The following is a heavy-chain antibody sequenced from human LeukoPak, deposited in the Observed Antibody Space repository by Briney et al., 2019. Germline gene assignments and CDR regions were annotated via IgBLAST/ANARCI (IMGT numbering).Heavy chain of an antibody. V-gene: IGHV4-39*01. CDR3: ARQAPGYSSSWYLT. J-gene: IGHJ5*02. Sequence: SETLSLTCTVSGGSISSSSYYWGWIRQPPGKGLEWIGSIYYSGSTYYNPSLKSRVTISVDTSKNQFSLKLSSVTAADTAVYYCARQAPGYSSSWYLTWGQGTLVTVSS. CDR1: GGSISSSSYY. D-gene: IGHD6-13*01. CDR2: IYYSGST.